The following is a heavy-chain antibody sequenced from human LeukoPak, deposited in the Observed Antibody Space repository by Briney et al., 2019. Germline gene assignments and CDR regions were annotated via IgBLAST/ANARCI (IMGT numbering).Heavy chain of an antibody. CDR1: GFTFSLYS. V-gene: IGHV3-48*01. J-gene: IGHJ4*02. CDR3: ARGPGLSGYYFDF. D-gene: IGHD3-22*01. CDR2: ISSSSTTI. Sequence: PGGSLRLSCAASGFTFSLYSMNWVRQAPGKGLEWVSYISSSSTTISYADSVKGRFTISRDNAKKSLYLQMNSLRAEDTAVYYCARGPGLSGYYFDFWGQGTLVTVSS.